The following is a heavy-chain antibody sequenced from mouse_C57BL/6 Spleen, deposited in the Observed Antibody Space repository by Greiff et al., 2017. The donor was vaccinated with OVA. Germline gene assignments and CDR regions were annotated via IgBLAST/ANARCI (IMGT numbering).Heavy chain of an antibody. Sequence: VQLQQSGPELVKPGDSVKISCKASGSSFTGYFMNWVMQSHGMSLEWLGRINAYNGVTFYNQKFKGKATLTVDKASSTAHMELRSLTSKDAAVYYYARDYDEGYAYWGQGALVTVSA. D-gene: IGHD2-4*01. V-gene: IGHV1-20*01. CDR1: GSSFTGYF. CDR2: INAYNGVT. J-gene: IGHJ3*01. CDR3: ARDYDEGYAY.